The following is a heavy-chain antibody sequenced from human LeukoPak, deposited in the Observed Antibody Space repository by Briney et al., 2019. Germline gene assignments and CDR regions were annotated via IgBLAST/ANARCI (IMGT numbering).Heavy chain of an antibody. D-gene: IGHD3/OR15-3a*01. V-gene: IGHV4-59*01. CDR3: ARGGLDDWFDP. CDR2: ISDSGST. CDR1: GGSMNNYY. Sequence: SETLSLTCTVSGGSMNNYYWSWIRQAPGKGLEWIGYISDSGSTNYNPSLRSRVTISVDTSKNQFSLKLSSVTAADTALYYCARGGLDDWFDPWGQGTLVTVSS. J-gene: IGHJ5*02.